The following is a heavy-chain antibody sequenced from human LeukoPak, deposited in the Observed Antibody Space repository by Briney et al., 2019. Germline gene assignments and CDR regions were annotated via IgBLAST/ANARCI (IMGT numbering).Heavy chain of an antibody. CDR1: GGSISSGGYY. CDR3: ARDAPLGYSSSWYYFDY. Sequence: PSETLSLTCTVSGGSISSGGYYWSWIRQHPGKGLEWIGYIYYSGSTYYNPSLTSRVTISVDTSKNQFSLKLSSVTAADTAVYYCARDAPLGYSSSWYYFDYWGQGTLVTVSS. CDR2: IYYSGST. V-gene: IGHV4-31*03. J-gene: IGHJ4*02. D-gene: IGHD6-13*01.